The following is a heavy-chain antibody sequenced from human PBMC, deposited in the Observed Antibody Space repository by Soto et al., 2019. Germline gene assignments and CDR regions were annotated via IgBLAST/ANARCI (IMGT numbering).Heavy chain of an antibody. J-gene: IGHJ5*02. Sequence: QVQLQESGPGLVEPSQTLSLTCTVSGDSISGEGWYWSWIRQYSGRGLEWIGYIHHSGSTYSNPSLKSRVSISVDTSKTQFFLKLPSVTAADTAVYYCARAWTATAGWANWFALWGQGTLVTVSS. CDR3: ARAWTATAGWANWFAL. D-gene: IGHD6-13*01. CDR2: IHHSGST. CDR1: GDSISGEGWY. V-gene: IGHV4-31*03.